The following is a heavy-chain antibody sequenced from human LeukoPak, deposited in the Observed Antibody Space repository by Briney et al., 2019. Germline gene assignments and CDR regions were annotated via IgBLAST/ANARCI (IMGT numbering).Heavy chain of an antibody. J-gene: IGHJ4*02. D-gene: IGHD3-22*01. CDR3: ARGTYNSDSSGYYYGY. V-gene: IGHV3-23*01. Sequence: GGSLRLSCAASGFTFSSYAMSWVRQAPGKGLEWVSAISGSGGSTYYADSVKGRFTISRDNSKNTLYLQMNSLRAEDTAVYYCARGTYNSDSSGYYYGYWGQGTLVTVSS. CDR1: GFTFSSYA. CDR2: ISGSGGST.